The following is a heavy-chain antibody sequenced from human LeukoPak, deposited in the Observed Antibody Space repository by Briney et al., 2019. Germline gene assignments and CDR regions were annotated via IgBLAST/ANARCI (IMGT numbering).Heavy chain of an antibody. CDR1: GGSINTNTYF. CDR2: IYASGRT. Sequence: SETLSLACTVSGGSINTNTYFWNWIRQPAGKRLEWIGRIYASGRTDYNPSLTSRLSMSINTSSNQISLTLTSVTAADTAVYYCARYVDPYDISPHAFDIWGPGTVVTVSP. V-gene: IGHV4-61*02. CDR3: ARYVDPYDISPHAFDI. J-gene: IGHJ3*02. D-gene: IGHD3-22*01.